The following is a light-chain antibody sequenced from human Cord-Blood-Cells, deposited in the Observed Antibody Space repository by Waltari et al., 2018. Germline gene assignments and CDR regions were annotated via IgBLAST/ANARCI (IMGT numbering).Light chain of an antibody. V-gene: IGLV1-44*01. CDR1: RPNIGRNT. Sequence: QSVLPQPPSASGTPGQRVTLPCSGSRPNIGRNTVNWYQQLPGPAPKLLIYSNNQRPSGVPDRFSGSKSGTSASLAISGLQSEDEADYYCAAWDDSLNGPVFGGGTKLTVL. J-gene: IGLJ3*02. CDR2: SNN. CDR3: AAWDDSLNGPV.